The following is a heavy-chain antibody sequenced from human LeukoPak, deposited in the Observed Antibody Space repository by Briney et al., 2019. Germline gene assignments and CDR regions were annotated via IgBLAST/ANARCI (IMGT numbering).Heavy chain of an antibody. CDR3: ARDNSVEDTAWWFDP. CDR2: INPSGGST. Sequence: ASVKVSRKASGYTSTGYYMHWVRQAPGQGLEWMGIINPSGGSTSYAQKFQGRVTMTRDMSTSTDYMELSSLRSEDTAVYYCARDNSVEDTAWWFDPWGQGTLVTVSS. V-gene: IGHV1-46*01. CDR1: GYTSTGYY. J-gene: IGHJ5*02. D-gene: IGHD4-23*01.